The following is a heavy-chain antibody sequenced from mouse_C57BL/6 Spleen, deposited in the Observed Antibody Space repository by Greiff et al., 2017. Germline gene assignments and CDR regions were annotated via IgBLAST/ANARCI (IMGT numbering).Heavy chain of an antibody. CDR3: ARHYYSNYFFDY. J-gene: IGHJ2*01. V-gene: IGHV1-26*01. Sequence: EVQLHQSGPELVKPGASVKISCKASGYTFTDYYMNWVKQSHGKSLEWIGDINPNNGGTSYNQKFKGKATLTVDKSSSTAYMELRSLTSEDSAVYYCARHYYSNYFFDYWGQGTTLTVSS. CDR2: INPNNGGT. D-gene: IGHD2-5*01. CDR1: GYTFTDYY.